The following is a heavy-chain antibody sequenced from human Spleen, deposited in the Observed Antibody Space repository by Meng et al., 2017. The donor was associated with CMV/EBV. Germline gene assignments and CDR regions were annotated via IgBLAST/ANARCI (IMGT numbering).Heavy chain of an antibody. D-gene: IGHD1-26*01. CDR2: IYYVGST. CDR1: GGSISSNTYY. V-gene: IGHV4-39*07. Sequence: SETLSLTCTVSGGSISSNTYYWGWIRQPPGKGLEWIGNIYYVGSTYYNPSLKSRVTISVDTSKNQFSLRLSSVTAADTAVFYCASGGYYGNYFDYWGQGTLVTVSS. J-gene: IGHJ4*02. CDR3: ASGGYYGNYFDY.